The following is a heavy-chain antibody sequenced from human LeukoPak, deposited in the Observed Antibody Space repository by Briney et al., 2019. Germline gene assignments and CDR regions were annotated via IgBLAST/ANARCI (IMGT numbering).Heavy chain of an antibody. CDR1: GYTFTGYY. CDR3: ARDPSDYSYGWPFDY. Sequence: ASVKVSCKASGYTFTGYYMHWVRQAPGQGLEWMGWINPSSGGTNYAQKFQGRVTMTRDTSISTAYMELSRLRSDDTAVYYCARDPSDYSYGWPFDYWGQGTLVTVSS. V-gene: IGHV1-2*02. D-gene: IGHD5-18*01. CDR2: INPSSGGT. J-gene: IGHJ4*02.